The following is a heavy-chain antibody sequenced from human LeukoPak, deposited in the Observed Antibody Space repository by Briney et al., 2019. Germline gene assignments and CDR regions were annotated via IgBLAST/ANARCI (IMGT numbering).Heavy chain of an antibody. D-gene: IGHD1-26*01. Sequence: SQTLSLTCTVSGGSISSGGYYWSWIRQHPGKGLEWIGHIYYSGNTYNNPSLKSRVTISVDTSKNQFSLKLSSVTAADTAVYYCARETRLHSGSYSNEAFDIWGQGTMVTVSS. V-gene: IGHV4-31*03. J-gene: IGHJ3*02. CDR1: GGSISSGGYY. CDR3: ARETRLHSGSYSNEAFDI. CDR2: IYYSGNT.